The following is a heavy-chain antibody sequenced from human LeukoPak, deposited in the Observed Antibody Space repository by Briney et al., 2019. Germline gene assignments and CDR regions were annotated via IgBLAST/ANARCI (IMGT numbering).Heavy chain of an antibody. J-gene: IGHJ4*02. CDR1: GFTFSSYG. CDR2: IWYGGSNK. CDR3: ARGAHYYVSSGYYFDY. Sequence: GGSLRLSCAASGFTFSSYGMHWVRQAPGKGLEWVAVIWYGGSNKYYADSVKGRFTISRDNSKNTLYLKMTSLRAEDTAVYYCARGAHYYVSSGYYFDYWGQGNLVTVSS. D-gene: IGHD3-22*01. V-gene: IGHV3-33*01.